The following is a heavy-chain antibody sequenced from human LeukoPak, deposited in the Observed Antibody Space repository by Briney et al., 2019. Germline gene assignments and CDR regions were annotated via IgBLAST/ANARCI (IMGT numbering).Heavy chain of an antibody. CDR2: IRSNSDGGTI. Sequence: PGGSLRLSCATSGFTFSNAWMNWVRQAPGKGLEWVGRIRSNSDGGTIDYAAPVKGRFTLSRDDSKTTLYLQMNSLQTEDTAVYYCTRAECDGYNCGGLYYFDYWGQGTLVTVSS. V-gene: IGHV3-15*07. J-gene: IGHJ4*02. CDR1: GFTFSNAW. CDR3: TRAECDGYNCGGLYYFDY. D-gene: IGHD5-24*01.